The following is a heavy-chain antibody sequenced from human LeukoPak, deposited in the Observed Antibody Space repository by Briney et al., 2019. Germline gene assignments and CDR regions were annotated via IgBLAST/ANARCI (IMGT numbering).Heavy chain of an antibody. V-gene: IGHV1-69*13. Sequence: SVKVSCKASGGTFSSYAISWVRQAPGQGLEWMGGIIPIFGTANYAQKFQGRVTITADESTSIAYMELSSLRSEDTAVYYCARGAQHDYVWGSYRSFDYWGQGTLATVSS. CDR1: GGTFSSYA. CDR3: ARGAQHDYVWGSYRSFDY. CDR2: IIPIFGTA. J-gene: IGHJ4*02. D-gene: IGHD3-16*02.